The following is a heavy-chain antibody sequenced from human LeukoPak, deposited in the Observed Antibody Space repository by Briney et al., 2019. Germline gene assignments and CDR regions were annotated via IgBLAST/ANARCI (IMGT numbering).Heavy chain of an antibody. Sequence: PGGSLRLSCAASGFTFSSYAMSWVRQAPGKGLEWVSAISGSGGSTYYADSVKGRFTISRDNSKNTLYLQMNSLRAEDTAVYYCAKDRRFLEWLPTPPDVWGKGTTVTVSS. J-gene: IGHJ6*04. CDR3: AKDRRFLEWLPTPPDV. V-gene: IGHV3-23*01. CDR2: ISGSGGST. D-gene: IGHD3-3*01. CDR1: GFTFSSYA.